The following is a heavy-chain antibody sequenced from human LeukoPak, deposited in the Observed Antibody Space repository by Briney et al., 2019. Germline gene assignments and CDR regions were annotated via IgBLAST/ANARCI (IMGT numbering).Heavy chain of an antibody. J-gene: IGHJ4*02. CDR3: ARVIHPNFDY. CDR2: ISSSSSYI. Sequence: GGSLRLSCAASGFTFSSYSMNWVRQAPGKGLEWVSYISSSSSYIYHADSVKGRFTISRDNAKNSLYLQMNSLRAEDTAVYYCARVIHPNFDYWGQGTLVTVSS. V-gene: IGHV3-21*01. CDR1: GFTFSSYS.